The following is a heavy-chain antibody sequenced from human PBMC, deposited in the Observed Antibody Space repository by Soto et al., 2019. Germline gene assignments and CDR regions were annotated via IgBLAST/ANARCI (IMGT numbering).Heavy chain of an antibody. CDR1: GFTFSSYS. Sequence: VQLVESGGGLVKPGGSLRLSCAASGFTFSSYSMNWVRQAPGKGLEWIGYIYYSGSTYYNPSLKSRVTISVDTSKNQFSLKLSSVTAADTAVYYCARDQHSSSWSRDGTWYYYYYGMDVWGQGTTVTVSS. J-gene: IGHJ6*02. CDR3: ARDQHSSSWSRDGTWYYYYYGMDV. V-gene: IGHV4-30-4*08. D-gene: IGHD6-13*01. CDR2: IYYSGST.